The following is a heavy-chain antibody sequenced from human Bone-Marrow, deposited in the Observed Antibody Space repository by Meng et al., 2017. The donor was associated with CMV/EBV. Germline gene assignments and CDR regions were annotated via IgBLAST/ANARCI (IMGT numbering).Heavy chain of an antibody. D-gene: IGHD5-12*01. V-gene: IGHV1-2*02. J-gene: IGHJ6*01. CDR1: GYTFTGYY. CDR3: ARDGKDIVASYYYYGMDV. CDR2: INPNSGGT. Sequence: ASVKVSCKASGYTFTGYYMHWVRQAPGQGLEWMGWINPNSGGTNYAQKFQGRVTMTRDTSISTAYMELSRLRSDDTAVYYCARDGKDIVASYYYYGMDVWGPGPTVTGSS.